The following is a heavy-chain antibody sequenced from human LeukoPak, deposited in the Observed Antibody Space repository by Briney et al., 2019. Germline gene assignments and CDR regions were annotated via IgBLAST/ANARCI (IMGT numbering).Heavy chain of an antibody. CDR3: ASAYPIYDSSGYPPFY. J-gene: IGHJ4*02. D-gene: IGHD3-22*01. V-gene: IGHV3-21*04. Sequence: GGSLRLSCAASGFTFSSYTMSWVRQAPGKGLEWVSSISSSTSYIYYADSVKGRFTISRDNAKNSLYLQMNSLRAEDTALYYCASAYPIYDSSGYPPFYWGQGTLVTVSS. CDR2: ISSSTSYI. CDR1: GFTFSSYT.